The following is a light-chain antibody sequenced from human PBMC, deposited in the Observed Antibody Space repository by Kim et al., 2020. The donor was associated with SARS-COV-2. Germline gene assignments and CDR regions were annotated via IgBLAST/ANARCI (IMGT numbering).Light chain of an antibody. CDR3: AVWDDILSSPV. CDR1: SPNIGKNT. CDR2: AYD. Sequence: QSVVTQPPSASATPGQRVTISCSGSSPNIGKNTVNWFQQFPGTAPKLLISAYDQRPSGIPDRFSGSKSGTSASLVISGLQSEDEADYYCAVWDDILSSPVFGGGTQLTVL. V-gene: IGLV1-44*01. J-gene: IGLJ3*02.